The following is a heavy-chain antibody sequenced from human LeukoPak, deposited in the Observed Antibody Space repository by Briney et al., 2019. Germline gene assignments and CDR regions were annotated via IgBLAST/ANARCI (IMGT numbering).Heavy chain of an antibody. J-gene: IGHJ6*02. CDR1: GFTFSSYA. CDR2: ISYDGSNK. D-gene: IGHD1-26*01. V-gene: IGHV3-30-3*01. CDR3: ARALIVAVTSHYYYGMDV. Sequence: GGSLRLSCAASGFTFSSYAMHWVRQAPGKGLEWVALISYDGSNKYYADSVKGRFTISRDNSKNTLYLQMNSLRAEDTAVYYCARALIVAVTSHYYYGMDVWGQGTTVTVSS.